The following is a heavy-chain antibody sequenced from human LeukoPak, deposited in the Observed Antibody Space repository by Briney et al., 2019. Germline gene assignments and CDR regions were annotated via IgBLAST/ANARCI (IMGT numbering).Heavy chain of an antibody. V-gene: IGHV1-18*01. D-gene: IGHD1-26*01. CDR1: GYSFNRYG. Sequence: ASVKVSCKASGYSFNRYGVSWVRQAPGRGLEWVGWISGSNGNTCYAQNFQGRVTMTTDVSTGTAYMDLNNLSFDDTAMYYCARSGRGTYYYFDLWGQGTLVNVSS. J-gene: IGHJ4*02. CDR3: ARSGRGTYYYFDL. CDR2: ISGSNGNT.